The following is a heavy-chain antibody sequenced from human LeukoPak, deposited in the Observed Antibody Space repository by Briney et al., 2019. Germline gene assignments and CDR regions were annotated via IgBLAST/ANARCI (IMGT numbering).Heavy chain of an antibody. D-gene: IGHD3-3*01. CDR1: GFTFSSYG. CDR2: IWYDGSNK. CDR3: ARDRRTYYDFWSGSYYFDY. V-gene: IGHV3-33*01. J-gene: IGHJ4*02. Sequence: GGSLRLSCAASGFTFSSYGMHWVRQAPGKGLEWVAVIWYDGSNKYYADSVKGRFTISRDNSKNTLYLQMNSLRAEDTAVYYCARDRRTYYDFWSGSYYFDYWGQGTLVTVSS.